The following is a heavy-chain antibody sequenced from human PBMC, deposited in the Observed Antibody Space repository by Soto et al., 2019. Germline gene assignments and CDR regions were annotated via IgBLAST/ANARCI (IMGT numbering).Heavy chain of an antibody. CDR1: GASISSSTFY. CDR2: VYYSGSA. Sequence: QLQLQESGPGLVKPSETLSLTCTVSGASISSSTFYWGWIRQPPGKGLEWIGTVYYSGSAYYNPSLKSRLTISVDTSKNQFSLKLSSVTATATALYYCVRHAPYRSGWANRNDYWGQGTLVTVSS. D-gene: IGHD6-19*01. CDR3: VRHAPYRSGWANRNDY. J-gene: IGHJ4*02. V-gene: IGHV4-39*01.